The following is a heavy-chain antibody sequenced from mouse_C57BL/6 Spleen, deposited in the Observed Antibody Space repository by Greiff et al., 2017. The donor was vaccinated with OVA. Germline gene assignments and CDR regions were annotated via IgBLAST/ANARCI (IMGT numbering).Heavy chain of an antibody. D-gene: IGHD4-1*02. CDR1: GFNIKNTY. J-gene: IGHJ2*01. V-gene: IGHV14-3*01. Sequence: VQLQQPVAELVRPGASVKLSCTASGFNIKNTYMHWVKQRPEQGLEWIGRIDPANGNTKYAPKFQGKATITADTSSNTAYLPLSRLTSEDTAIYYCARDSQLGPPRFDYWGQATTLTVSS. CDR3: ARDSQLGPPRFDY. CDR2: IDPANGNT.